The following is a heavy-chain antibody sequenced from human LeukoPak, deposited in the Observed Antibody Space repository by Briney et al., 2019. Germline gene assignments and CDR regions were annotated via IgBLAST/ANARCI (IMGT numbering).Heavy chain of an antibody. CDR3: AKDGYYDFWSGYSGEGFDY. J-gene: IGHJ4*02. CDR1: GFTFSSYW. D-gene: IGHD3-3*01. CDR2: IKQDGSEK. V-gene: IGHV3-7*03. Sequence: GGSLRLSCAASGFTFSSYWMSWVRQAPGKGLEWVANIKQDGSEKYYVDSVKGRFTISRDNSKNTLYLQMNSLRAEDTAVYYCAKDGYYDFWSGYSGEGFDYWGQGTLVTASS.